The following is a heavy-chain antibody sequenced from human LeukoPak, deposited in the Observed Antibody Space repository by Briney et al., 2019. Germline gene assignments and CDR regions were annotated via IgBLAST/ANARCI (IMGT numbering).Heavy chain of an antibody. Sequence: GESLKISCKGSGYHFTNYWIAWVRQMPGKGLEYMGIIYPGDSDTRYSPSFQGQVSISADKSINTAYLQWSSLKASDTAMYYCARPGESYSSDRWFDPWGQGTLVTVSS. J-gene: IGHJ5*02. D-gene: IGHD6-25*01. CDR3: ARPGESYSSDRWFDP. V-gene: IGHV5-51*01. CDR1: GYHFTNYW. CDR2: IYPGDSDT.